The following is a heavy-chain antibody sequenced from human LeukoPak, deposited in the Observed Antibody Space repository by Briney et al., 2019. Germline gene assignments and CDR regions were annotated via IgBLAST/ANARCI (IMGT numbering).Heavy chain of an antibody. V-gene: IGHV3-21*01. D-gene: IGHD2-8*01. CDR2: ISSSSSYI. CDR3: ARDIGPTAPVLMVYAEGSTPFDY. Sequence: GGSLRLSCAASGFTFSSYSMNWVRQAPGKGLEWVSSISSSSSYIYYADSVKGRFTISRDNAKNSLYLQMNSLRAEDTAVYYCARDIGPTAPVLMVYAEGSTPFDYWGQGTLVTVSS. CDR1: GFTFSSYS. J-gene: IGHJ4*02.